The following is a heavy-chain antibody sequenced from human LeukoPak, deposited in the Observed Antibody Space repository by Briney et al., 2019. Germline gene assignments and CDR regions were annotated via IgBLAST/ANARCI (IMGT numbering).Heavy chain of an antibody. Sequence: GGSLRLSCAASGFTFSSYAMSWVRQAPGKGLEWVSAISGSGGSTYYGDSVRGRFTISRDNPKNTLYLQMNSLRAEDTAVYYCARDRCTNGVCYYDYWGQGTLVTVSS. J-gene: IGHJ4*02. CDR1: GFTFSSYA. V-gene: IGHV3-23*01. D-gene: IGHD2-8*01. CDR3: ARDRCTNGVCYYDY. CDR2: ISGSGGST.